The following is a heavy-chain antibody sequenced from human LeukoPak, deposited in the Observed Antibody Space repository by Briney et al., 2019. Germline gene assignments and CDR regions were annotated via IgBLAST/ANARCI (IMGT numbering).Heavy chain of an antibody. V-gene: IGHV3-33*06. CDR2: IWYDGSNK. J-gene: IGHJ3*02. CDR1: GFTFSSYG. CDR3: AKVGGYVGFEAFDI. D-gene: IGHD5-12*01. Sequence: GRSLRLSCAASGFTFSSYGMHWVRQAPGKGLEWVAVIWYDGSNKYYADSVKGRFTISRDNSKNTLYLQMNSLRAEDTAVYYCAKVGGYVGFEAFDIWGQGTMVTVSS.